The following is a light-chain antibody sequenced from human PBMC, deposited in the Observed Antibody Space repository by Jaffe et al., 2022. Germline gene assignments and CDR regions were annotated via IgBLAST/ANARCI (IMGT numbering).Light chain of an antibody. J-gene: IGKJ1*01. CDR2: AAS. Sequence: DIQMTQSPSSLSASVGDRVTITCRASQSISTYLNWYQQKPGKAPKLLIYAASSLQSGVPSRFSGRGSGTDFTLTISSLQPEDFATYSCQQSYNTPRTFGQGTKVDIK. CDR3: QQSYNTPRT. V-gene: IGKV1-39*01. CDR1: QSISTY.